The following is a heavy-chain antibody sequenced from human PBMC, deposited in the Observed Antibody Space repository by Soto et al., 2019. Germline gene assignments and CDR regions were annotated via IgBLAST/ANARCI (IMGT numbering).Heavy chain of an antibody. D-gene: IGHD6-19*01. CDR1: GFTFSSYA. Sequence: QVQLVESGGGVVQPGRSLRLSCAASGFTFSSYAMHWVRQAPGKGLEWVAVISYDGSNKYYADSVKGRFTISRDNSKNPLYLQMNSLRAEDTAVYYCARVVAGYYFDYWGQGTLVTVSS. J-gene: IGHJ4*02. CDR3: ARVVAGYYFDY. V-gene: IGHV3-30-3*01. CDR2: ISYDGSNK.